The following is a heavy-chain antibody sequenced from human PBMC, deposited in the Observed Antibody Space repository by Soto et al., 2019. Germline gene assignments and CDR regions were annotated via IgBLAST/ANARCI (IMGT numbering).Heavy chain of an antibody. J-gene: IGHJ4*02. V-gene: IGHV1-69*13. CDR1: GGTFSSYA. Sequence: ASVKVSCKASGGTFSSYAISWVRQAPGQGLEWMGGIIPIFGTANYAQKFQGRVTITADESTSTAYMELSSLRSEDTAVYYCARGPYDSSGYYYGSSSYFDYWGQGTMVTVYS. CDR2: IIPIFGTA. CDR3: ARGPYDSSGYYYGSSSYFDY. D-gene: IGHD3-22*01.